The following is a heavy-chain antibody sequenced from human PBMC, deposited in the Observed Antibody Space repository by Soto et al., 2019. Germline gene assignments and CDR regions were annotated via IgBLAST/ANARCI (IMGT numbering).Heavy chain of an antibody. D-gene: IGHD5-18*01. CDR2: ISYDGSNK. J-gene: IGHJ6*03. CDR1: GFTFSSYG. Sequence: GGSLRLSCAASGFTFSSYGMHWVRQAPGKGLEWVAVISYDGSNKYYADSVKGRFTISRDNSKNTLYLQMNSLRAEDTAVYYCAKSGYSYGYGGYYYYMDVWGKGTTVTVSS. CDR3: AKSGYSYGYGGYYYYMDV. V-gene: IGHV3-30*18.